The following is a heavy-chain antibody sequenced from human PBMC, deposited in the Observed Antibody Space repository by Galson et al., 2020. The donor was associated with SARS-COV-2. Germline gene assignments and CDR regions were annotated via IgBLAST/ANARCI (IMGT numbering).Heavy chain of an antibody. CDR2: IYPGDSDT. D-gene: IGHD6-19*01. V-gene: IGHV5-51*01. CDR3: ARSSVSSGVVNYFDY. J-gene: IGHJ4*02. CDR1: GYSFTSYW. Sequence: GESLKISCKGFGYSFTSYWIGWVRQMPGKGLEWMGIIYPGDSDTIYSPSFQGQVTISADKSISTAYLQWSSLKASDTAMYYCARSSVSSGVVNYFDYWGQGTLVTVSS.